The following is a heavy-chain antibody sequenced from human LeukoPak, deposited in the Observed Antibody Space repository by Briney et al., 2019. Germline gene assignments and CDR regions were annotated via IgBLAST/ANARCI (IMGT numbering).Heavy chain of an antibody. J-gene: IGHJ4*02. D-gene: IGHD4-17*01. Sequence: PGGSLRLSCAASGFTFSSYEMNWVRQAPGKGLEWVSYISSSGSTIYHADSVKGRFTISRDNAKNALYLQMNSLRAEDTAVYYCARQEVDYGAPAGFRNWGQGTLVTVSS. V-gene: IGHV3-48*03. CDR2: ISSSGSTI. CDR1: GFTFSSYE. CDR3: ARQEVDYGAPAGFRN.